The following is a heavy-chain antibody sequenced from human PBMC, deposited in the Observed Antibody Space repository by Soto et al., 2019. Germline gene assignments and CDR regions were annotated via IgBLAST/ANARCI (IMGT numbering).Heavy chain of an antibody. CDR3: AHLVVVTAIRGGWFDP. J-gene: IGHJ5*02. D-gene: IGHD2-21*02. Sequence: QITLKESGPTLVKPTQTLTLTCTFSGFSLSTSGVGVGWIRQPPGKALEWLALIYWDDDKRYSPSLKSRLTITXXTXKNXVVLTMTNMDPVDTATYYCAHLVVVTAIRGGWFDPWGQGTLVTVSS. V-gene: IGHV2-5*02. CDR2: IYWDDDK. CDR1: GFSLSTSGVG.